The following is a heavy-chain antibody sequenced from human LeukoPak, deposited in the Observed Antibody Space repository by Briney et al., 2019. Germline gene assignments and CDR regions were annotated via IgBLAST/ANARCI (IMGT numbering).Heavy chain of an antibody. V-gene: IGHV4-34*01. Sequence: PSETLSLTCAVYGGSFCGYYWSWIRQPPGKGLEWIGEINHSGSTNYNPSLKSRVTISVDTSKNQFSLKLSSVTAADTAVYYCARATVSSGSDYWGQGTLVTVSS. CDR1: GGSFCGYY. J-gene: IGHJ4*02. CDR3: ARATVSSGSDY. CDR2: INHSGST. D-gene: IGHD6-19*01.